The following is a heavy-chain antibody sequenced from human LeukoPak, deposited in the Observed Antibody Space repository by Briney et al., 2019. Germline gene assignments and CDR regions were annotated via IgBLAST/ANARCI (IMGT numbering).Heavy chain of an antibody. V-gene: IGHV4-59*01. CDR1: GGSISSYY. CDR2: IYYSGST. D-gene: IGHD2-15*01. Sequence: SETLSLTCTVSGGSISSYYWSRIRQPPGKGLEWIGYIYYSGSTNYNPSLKSRVTISVDTSKNQFSLKLSSVTAADTAVYYCARLGSNLVAANYWGQGTLVTVSS. CDR3: ARLGSNLVAANY. J-gene: IGHJ4*02.